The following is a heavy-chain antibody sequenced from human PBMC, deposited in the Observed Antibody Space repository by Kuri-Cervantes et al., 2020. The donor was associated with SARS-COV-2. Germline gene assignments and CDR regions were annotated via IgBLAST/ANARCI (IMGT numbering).Heavy chain of an antibody. D-gene: IGHD3-22*01. CDR3: ARVRRHYDSSGYYLNWFDP. CDR2: IYYSGST. J-gene: IGHJ5*02. CDR1: GGSISSHY. V-gene: IGHV4-59*11. Sequence: SETLSLTCTVSGGSISSHYWSWIRQPPGKGLEWIGYIYYSGSTNYNPSLKSRVTISVDTSKNQFSLKLSSVTAADTAVYYCARVRRHYDSSGYYLNWFDPWGQGTLVTVSS.